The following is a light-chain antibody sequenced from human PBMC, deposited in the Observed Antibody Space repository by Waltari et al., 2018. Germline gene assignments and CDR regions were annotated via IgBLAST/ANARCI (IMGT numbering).Light chain of an antibody. J-gene: IGKJ2*01. V-gene: IGKV1-39*01. CDR2: AAS. CDR1: QSIGYY. CDR3: QQSYSTPNT. Sequence: DIQMTQSPSSLSASVGDRVTITCRTSQSIGYYLNWYQQKPGKGPQLLIYAASSLQSGVPSRFRGSGSGTHFTLTISSLQPEDFATYYCQQSYSTPNTFGQGTKLEIK.